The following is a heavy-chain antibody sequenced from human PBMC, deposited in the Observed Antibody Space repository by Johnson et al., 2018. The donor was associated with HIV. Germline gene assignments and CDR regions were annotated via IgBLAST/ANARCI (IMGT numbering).Heavy chain of an antibody. J-gene: IGHJ3*02. CDR3: AKAELIRFGELNDGFGI. D-gene: IGHD3-10*01. V-gene: IGHV3-30*02. CDR1: GFSFSAYG. Sequence: QVQLVESGGGAVQPGGSLRLSCAASGFSFSAYGMHWVRQAPGKGLEWVAFIRYDGSSNFYPDSVKGRFTISRDNSKNTLYLQMNNLGPEDTAVYYCAKAELIRFGELNDGFGIWGQGTMVTVSS. CDR2: IRYDGSSN.